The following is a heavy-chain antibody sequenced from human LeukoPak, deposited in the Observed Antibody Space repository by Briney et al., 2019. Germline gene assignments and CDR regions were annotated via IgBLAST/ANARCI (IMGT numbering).Heavy chain of an antibody. D-gene: IGHD3-16*02. J-gene: IGHJ4*02. V-gene: IGHV3-23*01. CDR1: GFTFSSYA. CDR3: AKDFLGAYDYVWGSYRYTGDY. CDR2: ISGSGGST. Sequence: PGGSLRLSCAASGFTFSSYAMSWVRQAPGKGLEWVSAISGSGGSTYYADSVKGRFTISRDNSKNTLYLQMNSLRAEDTAVYYCAKDFLGAYDYVWGSYRYTGDYWGQGTLVTVSS.